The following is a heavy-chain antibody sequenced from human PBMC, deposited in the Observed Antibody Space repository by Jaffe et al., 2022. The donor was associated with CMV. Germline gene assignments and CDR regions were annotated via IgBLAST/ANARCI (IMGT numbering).Heavy chain of an antibody. CDR2: IYYSGST. V-gene: IGHV4-39*01. CDR1: GGSISRSDYH. CDR3: ARRSASPYTGDRGYYYYFMDV. J-gene: IGHJ6*03. Sequence: QLQLQESGPGLVKPSETLSLTCSVSGGSISRSDYHWGWIRQPPGKGLEWIGSIYYSGSTYYSPSLKSRVSVYIDTSKNQFSLMLSSVTAADTAVYYCARRSASPYTGDRGYYYYFMDVWGRGTTVTVSS. D-gene: IGHD7-27*01.